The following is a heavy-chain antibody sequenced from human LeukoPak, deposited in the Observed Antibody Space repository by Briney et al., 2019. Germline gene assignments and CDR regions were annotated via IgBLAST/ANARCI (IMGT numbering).Heavy chain of an antibody. J-gene: IGHJ4*02. CDR3: AREAEYSSSSWGFDY. Sequence: GGSLRLSCAASGFTFSDYYMSWIRQAPGKGLEWVSYISSSSSYTNYADSVKGRFTISRDNAKDSLYLQMNSLRAEDTAVYYCAREAEYSSSSWGFDYWGQGTLVTVSS. V-gene: IGHV3-11*06. CDR1: GFTFSDYY. CDR2: ISSSSSYT. D-gene: IGHD6-6*01.